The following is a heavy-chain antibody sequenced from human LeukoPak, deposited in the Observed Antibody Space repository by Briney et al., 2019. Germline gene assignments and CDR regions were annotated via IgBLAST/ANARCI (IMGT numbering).Heavy chain of an antibody. Sequence: PGGSLRLSCAASGFTFSDYYMTWIRQAPGKGLEWVSYISGVASDIYYADSVKDRFTISRGNAKNSVYLQMNSLRAGDTAVYYCARGGAHGMDVWGQGTTVTVSS. CDR1: GFTFSDYY. CDR2: ISGVASDI. J-gene: IGHJ6*02. CDR3: ARGGAHGMDV. D-gene: IGHD1-26*01. V-gene: IGHV3-11*01.